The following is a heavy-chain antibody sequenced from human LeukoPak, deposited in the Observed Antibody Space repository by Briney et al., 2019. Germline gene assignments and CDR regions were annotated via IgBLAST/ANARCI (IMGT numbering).Heavy chain of an antibody. CDR2: FYYSRTT. Sequence: SETLSLTCTVSGGSISRGGYYWNWIRQHPREGLEWIGYFYYSRTTSYNPSLKSRATISVDTSNNQFSLKLSSVTAADTAAYYCARGDYGLYFFDSWGRGTLVTVSS. V-gene: IGHV4-31*03. CDR1: GGSISRGGYY. J-gene: IGHJ4*02. D-gene: IGHD4-17*01. CDR3: ARGDYGLYFFDS.